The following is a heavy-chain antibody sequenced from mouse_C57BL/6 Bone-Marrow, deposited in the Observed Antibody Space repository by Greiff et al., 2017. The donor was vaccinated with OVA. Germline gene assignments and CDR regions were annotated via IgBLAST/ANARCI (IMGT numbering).Heavy chain of an antibody. Sequence: EVKVEESGGGLVKPGGSLKLSCAASGFTFSSYAMSWVRQTPEKRLEWVATISDGGSYTYYPDNVKGRFTISRDNAKNNLYLQMSHLKSEDTAMYYCASYYGSGYWYFDVWGTGTTVTVSS. V-gene: IGHV5-4*03. CDR3: ASYYGSGYWYFDV. CDR1: GFTFSSYA. CDR2: ISDGGSYT. D-gene: IGHD1-1*01. J-gene: IGHJ1*03.